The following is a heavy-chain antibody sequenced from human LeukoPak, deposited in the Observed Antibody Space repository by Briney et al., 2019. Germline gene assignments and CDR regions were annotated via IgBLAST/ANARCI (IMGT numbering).Heavy chain of an antibody. CDR2: IYYTGST. CDR3: ARGHESVRHAFDI. V-gene: IGHV4-59*11. J-gene: IGHJ3*02. CDR1: GGSFSTHY. D-gene: IGHD3-10*02. Sequence: PSETLSLTCTVSGGSFSTHYWSWIRQPPGRGLEWLGYIYYTGSTNHNPSLKSRVTISVDTSKNQFYLKLTSVTAADTAVYYCARGHESVRHAFDIWGQGTMVTVSS.